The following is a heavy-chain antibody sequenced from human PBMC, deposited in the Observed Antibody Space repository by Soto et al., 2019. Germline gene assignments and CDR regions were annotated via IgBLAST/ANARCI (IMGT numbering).Heavy chain of an antibody. CDR2: TRSKAKSYTT. CDR1: GFTLSDYY. J-gene: IGHJ3*02. CDR3: TRGFNSFDI. V-gene: IGHV3-72*01. Sequence: EVQLVEAGGGLVQPGGSLRLSCAASGFTLSDYYMDWVRQAPGKGLEWVGRTRSKAKSYTTEYAASVKGRFTISRDESKNSLYLQMNSLKTEDTAVYYCTRGFNSFDIWGQGTMVTVSS.